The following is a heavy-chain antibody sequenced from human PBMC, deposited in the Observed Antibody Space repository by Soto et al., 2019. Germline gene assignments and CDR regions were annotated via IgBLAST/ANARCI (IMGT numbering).Heavy chain of an antibody. CDR2: FDPEDGET. V-gene: IGHV1-24*01. CDR1: GYTLPELS. Sequence: ASVKVSCKVSGYTLPELSMHWVRQAPGKGLEWMGGFDPEDGETIYAQKFQGRVTMTEDTSTDTAYMELSSLRSEDTAVYYCATVPIPGIAAAGTRISWFDPWGQGTLVTVSS. CDR3: ATVPIPGIAAAGTRISWFDP. J-gene: IGHJ5*02. D-gene: IGHD6-13*01.